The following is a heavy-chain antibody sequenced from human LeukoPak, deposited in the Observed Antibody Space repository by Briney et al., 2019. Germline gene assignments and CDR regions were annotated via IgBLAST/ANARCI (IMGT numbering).Heavy chain of an antibody. J-gene: IGHJ4*02. Sequence: PGGSLRLSCAASGFTFSSYSMNWVRQAPGKGLEWVSYISSSSSTIYYADSVKGRFTISRDNSKNTLYLQMNSLRAEDTAVYYCAFGYDYGGNWGYWGQGTLVTVSS. CDR1: GFTFSSYS. V-gene: IGHV3-48*01. D-gene: IGHD4-23*01. CDR3: AFGYDYGGNWGY. CDR2: ISSSSSTI.